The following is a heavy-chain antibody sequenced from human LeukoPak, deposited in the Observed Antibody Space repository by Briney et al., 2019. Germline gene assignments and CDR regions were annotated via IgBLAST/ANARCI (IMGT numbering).Heavy chain of an antibody. CDR1: GGSISNYY. V-gene: IGHV4-59*08. J-gene: IGHJ2*01. CDR3: ARTYGSSGLGYFDL. D-gene: IGHD6-13*01. CDR2: IHYTGNT. Sequence: PSETLSLTCSVSGGSISNYYWTWLRQPPGKGLEWIAYIHYTGNTNSNPSLKSRVTISVDTSKNQFSLNLTSVTAADTAVYYCARTYGSSGLGYFDLWGRGTLVTVSS.